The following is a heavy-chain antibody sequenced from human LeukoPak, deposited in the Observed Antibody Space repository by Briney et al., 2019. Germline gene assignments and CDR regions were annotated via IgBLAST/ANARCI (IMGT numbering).Heavy chain of an antibody. CDR2: MNPSSGNT. D-gene: IGHD2-2*01. CDR3: ASSFDEVVPAAISLDY. J-gene: IGHJ4*02. CDR1: GYTFTSYD. Sequence: ASVKVSCKASGYTFTSYDINWVRQATGQGLEWMGWMNPSSGNTGYAQKFQGRVTMTRNTSISTAYMELSSLRSEDTAVYYCASSFDEVVPAAISLDYWGQGTLVTVSS. V-gene: IGHV1-8*01.